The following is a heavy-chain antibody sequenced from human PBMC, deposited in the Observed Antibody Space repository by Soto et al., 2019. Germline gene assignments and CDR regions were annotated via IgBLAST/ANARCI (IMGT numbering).Heavy chain of an antibody. CDR1: GGSISCHY. Sequence: KPSETLSLTCTVSGGSISCHYWIWIRQSPGKGLEWIGYIFYTGSTNYNPSLKSRVTLSVDTSKNQFSLRLSSVTAADTAVYYCARVGSSGWSPDYWGQGTLVTVSS. J-gene: IGHJ4*02. CDR2: IFYTGST. V-gene: IGHV4-59*11. D-gene: IGHD6-19*01. CDR3: ARVGSSGWSPDY.